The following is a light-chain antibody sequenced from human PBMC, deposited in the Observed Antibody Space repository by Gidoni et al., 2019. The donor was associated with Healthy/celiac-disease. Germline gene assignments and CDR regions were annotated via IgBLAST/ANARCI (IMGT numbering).Light chain of an antibody. CDR2: AAS. V-gene: IGKV1-39*01. CDR1: QSISSY. CDR3: QQSYSTPCS. J-gene: IGKJ2*04. Sequence: DLQMTQSPSSLSASVGDRVTITCRASQSISSYLNWYQQKPGKAPKLLIYAASSLQSGVPSRFSGSGSGTDFTLTISRLQPEDFATYYCQQSYSTPCSFGQGTKLEIK.